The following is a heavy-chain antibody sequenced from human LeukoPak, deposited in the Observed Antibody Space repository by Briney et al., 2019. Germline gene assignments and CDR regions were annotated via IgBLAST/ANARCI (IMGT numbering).Heavy chain of an antibody. CDR2: IYTSGST. J-gene: IGHJ4*02. V-gene: IGHV4-61*02. D-gene: IGHD2-2*01. CDR3: AREVVPAATIDY. Sequence: SETASLTCTVSGGSISSGSYYCSWIRQPAGKGLEWIGRIYTSGSTNYNPSLKSRVTISVDTSKNQFSLKLSSVTAADTAVYYCAREVVPAATIDYWGQGTLVTVSS. CDR1: GGSISSGSYY.